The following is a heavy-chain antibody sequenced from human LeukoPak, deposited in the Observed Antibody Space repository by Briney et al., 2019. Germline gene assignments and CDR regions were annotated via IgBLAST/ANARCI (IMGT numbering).Heavy chain of an antibody. D-gene: IGHD1-7*01. Sequence: GGSLRLSCADSGFTFNYAWMSWVRQVPGKGLEWVGQTVSEIDGGTTDYAAPMKGRFTISRDDSKSTLYLQMNSLKIEDTAVYYCTTDEDWNYARKDVWGQGATVIVSS. V-gene: IGHV3-15*04. CDR3: TTDEDWNYARKDV. CDR1: GFTFNYAW. CDR2: TVSEIDGGTT. J-gene: IGHJ6*02.